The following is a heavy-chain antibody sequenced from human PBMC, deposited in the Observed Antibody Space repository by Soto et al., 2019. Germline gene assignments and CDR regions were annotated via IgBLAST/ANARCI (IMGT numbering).Heavy chain of an antibody. CDR1: GGSISSGDYY. Sequence: QVQLQESGPGLVKPSQTLSLTCTVSGGSISSGDYYWSWIRQPPGKGLEWIGYIFYSGSTYHNPSLQRRLAISIDTSKNQFSLRLSSVTAADTAVYYCARVLRRGNSGYEDYWGQGTLVTVSS. CDR2: IFYSGST. J-gene: IGHJ4*02. CDR3: ARVLRRGNSGYEDY. V-gene: IGHV4-30-4*01. D-gene: IGHD5-12*01.